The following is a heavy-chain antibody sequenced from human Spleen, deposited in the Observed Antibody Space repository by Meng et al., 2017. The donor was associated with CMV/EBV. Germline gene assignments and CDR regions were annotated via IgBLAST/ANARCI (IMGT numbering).Heavy chain of an antibody. CDR1: GFTFSNYW. Sequence: GESLKISCAASGFTFSNYWMSWVRQAPGKGLEWVANIKQDGSEKYYVDSVKGRFTISRDNAKNSLYLQMNSLRAEDAAVYYCARELLRFLEWFSYYGMDVWGQGTTVTVSS. V-gene: IGHV3-7*01. CDR3: ARELLRFLEWFSYYGMDV. CDR2: IKQDGSEK. D-gene: IGHD3-3*01. J-gene: IGHJ6*02.